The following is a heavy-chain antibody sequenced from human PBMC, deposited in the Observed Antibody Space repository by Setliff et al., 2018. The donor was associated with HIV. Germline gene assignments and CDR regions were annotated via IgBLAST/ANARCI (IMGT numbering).Heavy chain of an antibody. CDR2: IYYSGST. J-gene: IGHJ4*02. CDR1: GGSISSYY. CDR3: ARGAELLWFGELHNIPYFDY. D-gene: IGHD3-10*01. V-gene: IGHV4-59*01. Sequence: ETLSLTCTVSGGSISSYYWSWIRQPPGKGLEWIGYIYYSGSTNYNPSLKSRVTISVDTSKNQFSLKLSSVTAADTAVYYCARGAELLWFGELHNIPYFDYWGQGTLVTVPQ.